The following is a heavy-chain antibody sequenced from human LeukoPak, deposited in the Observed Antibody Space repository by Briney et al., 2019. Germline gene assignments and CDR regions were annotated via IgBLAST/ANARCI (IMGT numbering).Heavy chain of an antibody. Sequence: GASVKVSCKASGYIFDIYAMIWVRQAPGQGLELMGWINTNTGNPTYAQGFTGRFVFSLDTSVSTAYLQISGLKAEDTAVYYCARDYSLTLGTTTYFQHWGQGTLVTVSS. CDR2: INTNTGNP. D-gene: IGHD1-1*01. J-gene: IGHJ1*01. V-gene: IGHV7-4-1*02. CDR1: GYIFDIYA. CDR3: ARDYSLTLGTTTYFQH.